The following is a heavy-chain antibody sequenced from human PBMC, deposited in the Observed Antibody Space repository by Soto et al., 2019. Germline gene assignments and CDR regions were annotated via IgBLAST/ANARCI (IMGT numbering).Heavy chain of an antibody. Sequence: GESLKISCAASGFTFSSYAMSWVRQAPGKGLEWVSAISGSGGSTYYADSVKGRFTISRDNSKNTLYLQMNSLRAEDTAVYYCAKDLGDRYYYYYMDVWGKGTTVTVSS. CDR2: ISGSGGST. J-gene: IGHJ6*03. D-gene: IGHD3-16*01. CDR1: GFTFSSYA. V-gene: IGHV3-23*01. CDR3: AKDLGDRYYYYYMDV.